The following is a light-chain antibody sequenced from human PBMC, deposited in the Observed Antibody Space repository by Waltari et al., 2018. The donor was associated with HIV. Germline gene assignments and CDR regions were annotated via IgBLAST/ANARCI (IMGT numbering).Light chain of an antibody. CDR3: QVWESGGDIVF. CDR2: DDR. J-gene: IGLJ2*01. V-gene: IGLV3-21*02. CDR1: DIGSES. Sequence: SYVVTQAPSVSVAPGQTARLTCAGDDIGSESVHWYQQKPGQAPVLVVYDDRDRPSGIPERVTGSNSGNTATLTITRVEAGDEADYYCQVWESGGDIVFFGGGTKLTVL.